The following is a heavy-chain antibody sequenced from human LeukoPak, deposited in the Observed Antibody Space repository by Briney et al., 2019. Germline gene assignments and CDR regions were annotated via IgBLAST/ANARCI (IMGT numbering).Heavy chain of an antibody. D-gene: IGHD3-10*01. J-gene: IGHJ4*02. Sequence: ASVKVSCKASGYTFTSYGISWVRQAPGQGLEWMGWISAYNGNTNYAQKLQGRVTMTTDTSTSTAYMELRSLRSDDTAVYYCARILGALWFGEFFLGYWGQGTLVTVSS. CDR1: GYTFTSYG. V-gene: IGHV1-18*01. CDR3: ARILGALWFGEFFLGY. CDR2: ISAYNGNT.